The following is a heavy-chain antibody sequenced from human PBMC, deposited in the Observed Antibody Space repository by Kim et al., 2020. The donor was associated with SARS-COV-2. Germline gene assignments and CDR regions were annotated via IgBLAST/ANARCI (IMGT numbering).Heavy chain of an antibody. D-gene: IGHD3-3*01. CDR1: GFTFSSYA. V-gene: IGHV3-30-3*01. Sequence: GGSLRLSCAASGFTFSSYAMHWVRQAPGKGLEWVAVISYDGSNKYYADSVKGRFTISRDNSKNTLYLQMNSLRAEDTAVYYCARDLTIFGVVIIPYYYYYGMDVWGQGTTVTVSS. CDR2: ISYDGSNK. CDR3: ARDLTIFGVVIIPYYYYYGMDV. J-gene: IGHJ6*02.